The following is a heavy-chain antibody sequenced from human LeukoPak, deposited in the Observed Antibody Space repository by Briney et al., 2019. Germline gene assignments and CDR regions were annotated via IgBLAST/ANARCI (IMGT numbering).Heavy chain of an antibody. CDR1: GFTFSSYA. CDR3: ARHIIGGSGYGSGSYYNRALYYFDY. CDR2: IYYSGST. V-gene: IGHV4-39*01. D-gene: IGHD3-10*01. J-gene: IGHJ4*02. Sequence: GSLRLSCAASGFTFSSYAMSWVRQAPGKGLEWIGSIYYSGSTYYNPSLKSRVTISVDTSKNQFSLKLSSVTAADTAVYYCARHIIGGSGYGSGSYYNRALYYFDYWGQGTLVTVSS.